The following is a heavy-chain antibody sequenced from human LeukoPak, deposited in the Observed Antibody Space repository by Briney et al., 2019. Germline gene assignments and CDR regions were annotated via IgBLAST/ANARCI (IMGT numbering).Heavy chain of an antibody. CDR2: ISWNSGSI. Sequence: GRSLRLSCAASGVPFDDYAITWVRQAPGKGLESVSGISWNSGSIGYADSVKGRFTISRDNAKNSLYLQMNSLRAEDTALYYCAKALLEGYDSSGSFDYWGQGTLVTVSS. J-gene: IGHJ4*02. V-gene: IGHV3-9*01. CDR1: GVPFDDYA. CDR3: AKALLEGYDSSGSFDY. D-gene: IGHD3-22*01.